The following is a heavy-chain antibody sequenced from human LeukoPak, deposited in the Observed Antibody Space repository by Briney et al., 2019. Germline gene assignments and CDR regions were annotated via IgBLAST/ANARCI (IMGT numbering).Heavy chain of an antibody. J-gene: IGHJ4*01. D-gene: IGHD6-6*01. CDR3: ARERQLVTDY. CDR1: GFSFSTYS. V-gene: IGHV3-21*06. Sequence: PGGSLRLSCVASGFSFSTYSMNWVRQAPGKELEWASSVTGSGTTKYYADSVKGRFVISRDNAKNSLYLQMNSLRAEDTAVYFCARERQLVTDYWGPGTLVTVSS. CDR2: VTGSGTTK.